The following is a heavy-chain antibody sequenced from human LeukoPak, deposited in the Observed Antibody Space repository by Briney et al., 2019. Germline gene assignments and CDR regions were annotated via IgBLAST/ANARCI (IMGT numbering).Heavy chain of an antibody. V-gene: IGHV3-48*03. CDR3: ARQIYLGKIIVATTNYSDY. J-gene: IGHJ4*02. CDR2: ISSSGSTI. D-gene: IGHD5-12*01. CDR1: GFTFSSYE. Sequence: GGSLRLSCAASGFTFSSYEMNWVRQAPGKGLEWVSYISSSGSTIYHADSVKGRFTISRDNAKNSLYLQMNSLRAEDTAVYYCARQIYLGKIIVATTNYSDYWGQGTLVTVSS.